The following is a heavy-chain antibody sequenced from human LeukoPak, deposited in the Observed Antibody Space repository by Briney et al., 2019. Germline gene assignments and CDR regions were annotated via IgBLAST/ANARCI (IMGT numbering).Heavy chain of an antibody. CDR1: GYSISSGYY. Sequence: SETLSLTCAVSGYSISSGYYWGWIRQPPGKGLEWIGSIYHSGSTYYNPSLKSRVTISGDTSKNQFSLKLSSVTAADTAVYYCARRIAARHFDYWGQGTLVTVSS. CDR3: ARRIAARHFDY. D-gene: IGHD6-6*01. J-gene: IGHJ4*02. CDR2: IYHSGST. V-gene: IGHV4-38-2*01.